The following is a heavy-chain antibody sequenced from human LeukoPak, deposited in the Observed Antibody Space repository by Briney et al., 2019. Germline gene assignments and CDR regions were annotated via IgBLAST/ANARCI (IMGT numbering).Heavy chain of an antibody. Sequence: GGSLRLSCAASGFTFSSYEMNWVRQAPGKGLEWVSYISSSGSTIYYANSVKGRFTISRDNAKNSLYLQMNSLRAEDTAVYYCARGPHCSGGSCYSGNFDYRGQGTLVTVSS. CDR2: ISSSGSTI. J-gene: IGHJ4*02. CDR1: GFTFSSYE. CDR3: ARGPHCSGGSCYSGNFDY. D-gene: IGHD2-15*01. V-gene: IGHV3-48*03.